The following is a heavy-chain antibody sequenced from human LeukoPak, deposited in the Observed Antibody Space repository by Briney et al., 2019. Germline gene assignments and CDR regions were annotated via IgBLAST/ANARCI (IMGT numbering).Heavy chain of an antibody. Sequence: PSETLSLTCTVSGGSISSHYWSWIRQSPGKGLEWIGYIYYSGSTNYNPSLKSRVTISVDASKNQFSLKLSSVTAADTAVYYCARGKYCSSTSCPPLRDAFDIWGQGTMVTVSS. D-gene: IGHD2-2*01. V-gene: IGHV4-59*11. CDR3: ARGKYCSSTSCPPLRDAFDI. J-gene: IGHJ3*02. CDR2: IYYSGST. CDR1: GGSISSHY.